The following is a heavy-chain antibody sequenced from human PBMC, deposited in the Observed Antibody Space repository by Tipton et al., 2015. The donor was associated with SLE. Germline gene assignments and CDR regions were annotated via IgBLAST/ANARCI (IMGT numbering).Heavy chain of an antibody. CDR3: AKDGPEAKDDYVWGSYRAPMDV. V-gene: IGHV3-9*01. J-gene: IGHJ6*03. CDR2: ISWNSGSI. Sequence: SLRLSCAASGFTFDDYAMHWVRQAPGEGLEWVSGISWNSGSIGYADSVKGRFTISRDNAKNSLYLQMNSLRAEDTALYYCAKDGPEAKDDYVWGSYRAPMDVRGKGTTVTVSS. CDR1: GFTFDDYA. D-gene: IGHD3-16*02.